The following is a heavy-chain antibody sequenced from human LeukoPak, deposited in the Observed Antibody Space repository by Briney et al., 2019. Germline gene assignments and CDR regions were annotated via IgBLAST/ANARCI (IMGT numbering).Heavy chain of an antibody. CDR1: GYTFTGYY. CDR2: INPNSGGT. CDR3: ARSPPRHYYGMDV. V-gene: IGHV1-2*02. J-gene: IGHJ6*02. Sequence: ASVKVSCKASGYTFTGYYMHWVRQAPGQGLEWMGWINPNSGGTNYAQKFQGRVTMTRDTSISTAYMELSRLRSDDTAVYYCARSPPRHYYGMDVWGQGTTVTVSS.